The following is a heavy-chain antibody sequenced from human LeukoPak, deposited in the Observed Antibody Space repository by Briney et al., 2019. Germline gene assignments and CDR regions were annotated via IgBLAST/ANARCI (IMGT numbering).Heavy chain of an antibody. D-gene: IGHD3-16*01. J-gene: IGHJ4*02. CDR1: GYTFTSYY. CDR3: ARALEVDGGSDY. V-gene: IGHV1-46*01. CDR2: INPSGGST. Sequence: ASVKVSCKASGYTFTSYYMHWVRQAPGQGLEWMGIINPSGGSTSYAQKFQDRVTMTRDMSTSTVYMELSSLRSEDTAVYYCARALEVDGGSDYWGQGTLVTVSS.